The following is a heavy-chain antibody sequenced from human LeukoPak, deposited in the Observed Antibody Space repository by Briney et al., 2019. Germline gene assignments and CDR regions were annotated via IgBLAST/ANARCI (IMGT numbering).Heavy chain of an antibody. CDR3: ARAEAVAGGNWFDT. V-gene: IGHV4-61*03. CDR1: GGSVSSGSYY. Sequence: KPSETLSLTCTVSGGSVSSGSYYWSWIRQPPGKGLEWIGYMYYSGGTNYNPSLDSRVTMSVDTSKNHFSLKLSSVTAADTAVYFCARAEAVAGGNWFDTWGQGTLVTVSS. CDR2: MYYSGGT. D-gene: IGHD6-19*01. J-gene: IGHJ5*02.